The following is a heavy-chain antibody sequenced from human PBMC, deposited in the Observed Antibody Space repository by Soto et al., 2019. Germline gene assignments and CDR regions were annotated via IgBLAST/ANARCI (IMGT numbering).Heavy chain of an antibody. V-gene: IGHV4-39*01. CDR1: GGSISSSSYY. D-gene: IGHD3-16*01. CDR3: ARLKYDWGYFDY. J-gene: IGHJ4*02. CDR2: IYYSGST. Sequence: QLQLQESGPGLVKPSETLSLTCTVSGGSISSSSYYWGWIRQPPGKGLEWIGSIYYSGSTYYNPSLKSRVPISVDTSKNQFSLKLSSVTAADTAVYYCARLKYDWGYFDYWGQGTLVTVSS.